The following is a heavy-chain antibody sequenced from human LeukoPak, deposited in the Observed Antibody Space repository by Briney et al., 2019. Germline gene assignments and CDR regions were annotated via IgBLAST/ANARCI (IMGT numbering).Heavy chain of an antibody. CDR2: IDPSDSYA. Sequence: GESLKISCKGSGYSFTNYWIGWVRQMPGKGLEWMGRIDPSDSYANYSPSFQGHVTISADKSISTAYLQWSSLKASDTAMYYCARHPIFGVVIIPPPYYYYGMDVWGQGTTVTVSS. CDR3: ARHPIFGVVIIPPPYYYYGMDV. CDR1: GYSFTNYW. D-gene: IGHD3-3*01. J-gene: IGHJ6*02. V-gene: IGHV5-10-1*01.